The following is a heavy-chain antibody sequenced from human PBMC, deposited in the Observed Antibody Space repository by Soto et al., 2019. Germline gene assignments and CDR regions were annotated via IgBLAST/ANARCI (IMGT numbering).Heavy chain of an antibody. J-gene: IGHJ4*02. V-gene: IGHV3-15*01. CDR2: IISKTHGGTT. CDR1: GFTFTYAW. Sequence: LRLSCAASGFTFTYAWMNWVRQTPGKGLEWVGRIISKTHGGTTEYAAPVKGRFTISRDDSENTVYLQMNSLKTEDTAIYYCATETPYYDSSTYSSPFDYWGQGTLVTVSS. D-gene: IGHD3-22*01. CDR3: ATETPYYDSSTYSSPFDY.